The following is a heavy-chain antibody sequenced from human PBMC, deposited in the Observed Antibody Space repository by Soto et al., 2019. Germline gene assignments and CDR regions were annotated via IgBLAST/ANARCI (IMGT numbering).Heavy chain of an antibody. J-gene: IGHJ6*02. CDR1: GGSISISTYF. D-gene: IGHD3-3*01. CDR2: IHYSGTT. CDR3: ARQGKRITIFGVVPGGLDV. V-gene: IGHV4-39*01. Sequence: QLQLQESGPGLVKPSETLSLTCSVSGGSISISTYFWVWIRQPPGKGLEWIGSIHYSGTTYYSPSLKSRLTISVDTSQNQFSLNLTSVTAADTAVYYCARQGKRITIFGVVPGGLDVWGQGTTVTIS.